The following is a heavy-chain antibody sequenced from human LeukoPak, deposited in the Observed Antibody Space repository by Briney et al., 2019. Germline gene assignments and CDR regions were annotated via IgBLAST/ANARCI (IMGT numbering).Heavy chain of an antibody. CDR2: INPNSGGT. Sequence: ASVKVSCKASGYTFTGYYMHWVRQAPGQGLEWMGWINPNSGGTNYAQKFQGWVTMTRDTSISTAYVELSRLRSDDTAVYYCATTMVRGAFLFDYWGQGTLVTVSS. V-gene: IGHV1-2*04. J-gene: IGHJ4*02. CDR1: GYTFTGYY. CDR3: ATTMVRGAFLFDY. D-gene: IGHD3-10*01.